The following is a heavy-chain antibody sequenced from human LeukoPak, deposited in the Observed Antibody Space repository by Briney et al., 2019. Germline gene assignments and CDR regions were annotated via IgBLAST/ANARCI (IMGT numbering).Heavy chain of an antibody. V-gene: IGHV4-39*01. D-gene: IGHD3-3*01. CDR2: IYYSGST. J-gene: IGHJ4*02. CDR1: GGSISSSSYY. Sequence: PSETLSLTCTVSGGSISSSSYYRGWIRQPPGKGLEWIGSIYYSGSTYYNPSLKSRVTISVDTSKNQFSLKLSSVTAADTAVYYCARVRVVPYYFDYWGQGTLVTVSS. CDR3: ARVRVVPYYFDY.